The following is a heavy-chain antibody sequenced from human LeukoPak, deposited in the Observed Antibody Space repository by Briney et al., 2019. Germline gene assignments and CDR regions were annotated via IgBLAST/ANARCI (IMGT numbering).Heavy chain of an antibody. CDR3: ARDGSPYCSSTSCYAH. V-gene: IGHV3-66*01. CDR2: IYSGGST. J-gene: IGHJ4*02. D-gene: IGHD2-2*01. Sequence: GGSLRLSCAASGFTVSSNYMSWVRQAPGKGLEWVSVIYSGGSTYYADSVKGRFTISRDHSKNTLYLQMNSLRAEDTAVYYCARDGSPYCSSTSCYAHWGQGTLVTVSS. CDR1: GFTVSSNY.